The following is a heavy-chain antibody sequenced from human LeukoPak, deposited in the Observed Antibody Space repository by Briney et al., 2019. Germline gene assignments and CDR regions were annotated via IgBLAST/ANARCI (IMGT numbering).Heavy chain of an antibody. J-gene: IGHJ6*03. V-gene: IGHV4-34*01. CDR1: GFTFGGYA. CDR2: INHSGST. CDR3: ARDLRRRVTAISYGPREYYYYMDV. Sequence: PGGPLRLSCAASGFTFGGYAMSWVRQAPGKGLEWIGEINHSGSTNYNPSLKSRVTISVDTSKNHFSLKLSSVTAADTALYYCARDLRRRVTAISYGPREYYYYMDVWGKGTTVTISS. D-gene: IGHD2-21*02.